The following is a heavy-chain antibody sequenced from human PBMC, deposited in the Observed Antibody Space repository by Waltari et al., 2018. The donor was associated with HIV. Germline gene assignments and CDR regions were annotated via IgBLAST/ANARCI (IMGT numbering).Heavy chain of an antibody. V-gene: IGHV4-38-2*02. J-gene: IGHJ6*02. CDR2: IYHSGST. D-gene: IGHD3-9*01. Sequence: QVQLQESGPGLVKPSETLSLTCAVPDYSISSAYYWGWSRHPPGKGLEWSGSIYHSGSTYYNPSLKSRVTISVDTSKNQFSLKLSSVTAADTAVYYCARERGGYDILTGYWEVDVWGQGTTVTVSS. CDR3: ARERGGYDILTGYWEVDV. CDR1: DYSISSAYY.